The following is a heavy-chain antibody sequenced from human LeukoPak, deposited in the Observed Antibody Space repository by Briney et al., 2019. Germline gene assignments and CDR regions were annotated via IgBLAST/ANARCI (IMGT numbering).Heavy chain of an antibody. CDR1: GGSISSYF. D-gene: IGHD2-2*01. CDR3: ARVTGADCSSTSCYERIDY. Sequence: SETLSLTCTVSGGSISSYFWTWIRQPAGKGLEWIGRVYNSGSTNYNPSLKSRVTISVDTSKNQFSLKLSSVTAADTAVYYCARVTGADCSSTSCYERIDYWGQGTLVTVSS. V-gene: IGHV4-4*07. CDR2: VYNSGST. J-gene: IGHJ4*02.